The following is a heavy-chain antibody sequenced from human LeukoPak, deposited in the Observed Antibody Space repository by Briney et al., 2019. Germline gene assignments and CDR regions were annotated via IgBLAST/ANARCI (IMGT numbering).Heavy chain of an antibody. CDR1: GGTFSSYA. CDR3: AREVAGEAGD. J-gene: IGHJ4*02. CDR2: IIPIFGTA. V-gene: IGHV1-69*05. Sequence: SVKVSCKASGGTFSSYAISWVRQAPGQGLEWMGRIIPIFGTANYAQKFQGRVTITTGESTSTAYMELSSLRSEDTAVYYCAREVAGEAGDWGQGTLVTVSS. D-gene: IGHD6-19*01.